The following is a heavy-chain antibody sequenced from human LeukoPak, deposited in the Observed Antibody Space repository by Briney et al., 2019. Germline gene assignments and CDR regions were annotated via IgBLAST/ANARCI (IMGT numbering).Heavy chain of an antibody. J-gene: IGHJ5*02. Sequence: ASVKVSCKAGGYTFTSYGISWVRQAPGQGLEWMGVINPSGGSTSYAQKFQGRVTMTRDMSTRTVYMELSSLRSEDTAVYYCARTPGGYSWFDPWGQGTLVTVPS. CDR1: GYTFTSYG. CDR2: INPSGGST. V-gene: IGHV1-46*01. CDR3: ARTPGGYSWFDP. D-gene: IGHD1-14*01.